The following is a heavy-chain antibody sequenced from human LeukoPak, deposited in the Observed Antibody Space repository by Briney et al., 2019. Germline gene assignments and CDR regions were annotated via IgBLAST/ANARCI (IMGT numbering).Heavy chain of an antibody. CDR3: AKDKGVVTPNWFDP. J-gene: IGHJ5*02. CDR1: GFTFSDYY. CDR2: ISGSGDST. V-gene: IGHV3-23*01. D-gene: IGHD2-15*01. Sequence: GGSLRLSCAASGFTFSDYYMNWIRQAPGKGLEWVSAISGSGDSTYYADSVRGRFTISRDNSKNTLYLQMNSLRAEDTALYYCAKDKGVVTPNWFDPWGQGTLVTVSS.